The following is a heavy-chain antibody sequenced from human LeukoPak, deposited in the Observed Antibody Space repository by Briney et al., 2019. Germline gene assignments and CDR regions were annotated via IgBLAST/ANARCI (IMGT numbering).Heavy chain of an antibody. Sequence: SETLSLTCAVYGGSFSGYYWSWIRQPPGKGLEWIGEINHSGSTNYNPSLKSRVTISVGTSKNQFSLKLSSVTAADTAVYYCARPQGIAAAGTEFDYWGQGTLVTVSS. J-gene: IGHJ4*02. V-gene: IGHV4-34*01. CDR2: INHSGST. D-gene: IGHD6-13*01. CDR3: ARPQGIAAAGTEFDY. CDR1: GGSFSGYY.